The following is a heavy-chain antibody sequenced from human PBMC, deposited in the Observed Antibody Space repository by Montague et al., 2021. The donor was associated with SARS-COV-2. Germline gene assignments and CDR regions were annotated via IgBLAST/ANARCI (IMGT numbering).Heavy chain of an antibody. CDR3: ARALYCSGGSCYPNWFDP. J-gene: IGHJ5*02. CDR1: GGSISSYY. Sequence: SETLSLTCTVSGGSISSYYWGWIRQPPGKGLEWIGCIYYSGSTNYNPSLKSRVTISVDTSKNQFSLKLSSVTAADTAVYYCARALYCSGGSCYPNWFDPWGQGTLVTVSS. D-gene: IGHD2-15*01. V-gene: IGHV4-59*01. CDR2: IYYSGST.